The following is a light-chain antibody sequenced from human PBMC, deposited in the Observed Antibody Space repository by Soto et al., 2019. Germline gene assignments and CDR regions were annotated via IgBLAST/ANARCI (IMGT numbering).Light chain of an antibody. CDR3: CSHAGSSAL. Sequence: QSVLTQPPSASGSPGQSVTISCTGTSSDVGGYNYVTWFQQHPGKAPQLIIYDVSKRFSGVPDRFSGSKSGNTASLTVSGLQADDEADYYCCSHAGSSALFGGGTKLTVL. CDR2: DVS. J-gene: IGLJ2*01. V-gene: IGLV2-8*01. CDR1: SSDVGGYNY.